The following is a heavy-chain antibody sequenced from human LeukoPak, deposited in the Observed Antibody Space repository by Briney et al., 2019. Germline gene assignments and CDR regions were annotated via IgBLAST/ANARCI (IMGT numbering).Heavy chain of an antibody. D-gene: IGHD1-26*01. J-gene: IGHJ4*02. CDR3: AKDRKPMGATASDY. Sequence: GGSLRLSCAASGFTFISYAMSWVRQAPGKGLEWVSAISGSGGSTYYADSVKGRFTISRDNSKNTLYLQMNSLRAEDTAVYYCAKDRKPMGATASDYWGQGTLVTVSS. CDR2: ISGSGGST. V-gene: IGHV3-23*01. CDR1: GFTFISYA.